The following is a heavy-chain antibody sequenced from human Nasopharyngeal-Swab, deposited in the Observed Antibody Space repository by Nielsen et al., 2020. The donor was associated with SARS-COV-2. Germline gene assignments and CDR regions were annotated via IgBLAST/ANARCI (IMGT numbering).Heavy chain of an antibody. D-gene: IGHD4-11*01. J-gene: IGHJ4*02. V-gene: IGHV4-34*01. Sequence: GSLRLSCAVYGGSFSGYYWSWIRQPPGKGLEWIGEINHSGSTNYNPSLKSRVTISVDTSKNQFSLKLSSVTAADTAGYYCARHDYSNYNWGQGTLVTVSS. CDR2: INHSGST. CDR3: ARHDYSNYN. CDR1: GGSFSGYY.